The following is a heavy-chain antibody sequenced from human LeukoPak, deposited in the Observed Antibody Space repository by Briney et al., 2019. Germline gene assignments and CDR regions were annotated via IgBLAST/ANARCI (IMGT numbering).Heavy chain of an antibody. Sequence: SETLSLTCTVSGGSVSSSSYYWGWIRQPPGKGLEWIGSIFYSETTYHSPSLKSRITISVDTSTNQFSLQLSPVTAADTAVYFCARGQWLVPLDCWGQGMLVTVSS. V-gene: IGHV4-39*01. CDR3: ARGQWLVPLDC. D-gene: IGHD6-19*01. CDR1: GGSVSSSSYY. CDR2: IFYSETT. J-gene: IGHJ4*02.